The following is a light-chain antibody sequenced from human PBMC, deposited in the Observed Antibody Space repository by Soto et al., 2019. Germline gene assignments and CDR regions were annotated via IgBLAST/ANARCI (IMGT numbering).Light chain of an antibody. CDR2: DTS. CDR1: QSVSGF. CDR3: QQRGSWPPT. V-gene: IGKV3-11*01. J-gene: IGKJ5*01. Sequence: EVVFTQSPATLSLSPGESATLSCSADQSVSGFLGWYQQKLGRAPRLLIHDTSNRATVVPARFSGSGSGTDFTLTISSLEPEDFGVYYCQQRGSWPPTFGQGTRLEIK.